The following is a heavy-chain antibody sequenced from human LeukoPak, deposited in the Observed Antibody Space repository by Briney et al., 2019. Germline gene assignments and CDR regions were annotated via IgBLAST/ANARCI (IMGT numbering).Heavy chain of an antibody. V-gene: IGHV5-51*01. CDR3: ARLQSDSHSTFDY. CDR1: GYSFTSYW. D-gene: IGHD5-18*01. Sequence: GESLKISCKGSGYSFTSYWIGWVRQMPGKGLEWMGIIYPGDSDTRYSPSFQGQVTISADKSITTVYLQWSSLKASDTATFYCARLQSDSHSTFDYWGQGTLVTVSS. J-gene: IGHJ4*02. CDR2: IYPGDSDT.